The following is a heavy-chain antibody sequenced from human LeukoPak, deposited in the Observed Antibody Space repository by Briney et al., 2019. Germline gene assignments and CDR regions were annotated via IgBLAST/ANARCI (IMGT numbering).Heavy chain of an antibody. D-gene: IGHD3-22*01. Sequence: SETLSLTCTGSGGSISTYSWSWLRQPPGKGLEWIGYIYYSGTPNYNSSLKSRVTISVDTSKNQFSLKLSSVTAADTAVYYCARLDSSGYYVDYWGQGTLVTVSS. CDR3: ARLDSSGYYVDY. V-gene: IGHV4-59*08. CDR1: GGSISTYS. J-gene: IGHJ4*02. CDR2: IYYSGTP.